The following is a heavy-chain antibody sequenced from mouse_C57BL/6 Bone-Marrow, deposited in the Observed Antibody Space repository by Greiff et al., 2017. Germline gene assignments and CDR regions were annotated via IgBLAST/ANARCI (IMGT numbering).Heavy chain of an antibody. D-gene: IGHD5-1*01. V-gene: IGHV1-42*01. CDR1: GYSFTGYY. J-gene: IGHJ2*01. CDR2: INPSTGGT. CDR3: ARSASTLFDY. Sequence: EVQLQESGPELVKPGASVKISCKASGYSFTGYYMNWVKQSPEKSLEWIGEINPSTGGTTYNQKFKAKATLTVDKSSSTAYMQLKSLTSEDSAVYYCARSASTLFDYWGQGTTLTVSS.